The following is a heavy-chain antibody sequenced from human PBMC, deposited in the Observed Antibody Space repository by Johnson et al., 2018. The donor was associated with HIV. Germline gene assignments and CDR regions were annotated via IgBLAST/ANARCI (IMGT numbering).Heavy chain of an antibody. J-gene: IGHJ3*02. CDR2: ISWNSGSI. Sequence: VQLVESGGGLVQPGRSLRLSCAASGFTFDDYAMHWVRQAPGKGLEWVSGISWNSGSIGYADSVKGRFTISRDNAKNSLYLQMNSLGAEDTAVYYCARDPDGTTGTTYPDAAFDIWGQGTRVTVSA. CDR3: ARDPDGTTGTTYPDAAFDI. D-gene: IGHD1-1*01. V-gene: IGHV3-9*01. CDR1: GFTFDDYA.